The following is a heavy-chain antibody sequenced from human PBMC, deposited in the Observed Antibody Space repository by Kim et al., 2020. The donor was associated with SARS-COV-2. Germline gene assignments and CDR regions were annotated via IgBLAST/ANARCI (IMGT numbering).Heavy chain of an antibody. D-gene: IGHD5-12*01. CDR2: IYHSGST. CDR1: GGSISSSNW. V-gene: IGHV4-4*02. J-gene: IGHJ5*02. CDR3: ARGGGYSGYDHPSTVRGRFDP. Sequence: SETLSLTCAVSGGSISSSNWWSWVRQPPGKGLEGIGEIYHSGSTNYNPSLKSRVTISVDKSKNQFSLKLSSVTAADTAVYYCARGGGYSGYDHPSTVRGRFDPWGQGTLVTVSS.